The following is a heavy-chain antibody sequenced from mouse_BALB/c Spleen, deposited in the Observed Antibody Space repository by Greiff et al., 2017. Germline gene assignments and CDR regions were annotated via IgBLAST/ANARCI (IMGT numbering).Heavy chain of an antibody. J-gene: IGHJ2*01. V-gene: IGHV3-6*02. CDR3: ARDETREAGFDY. CDR2: ISYDGSN. CDR1: GYSITSGYY. D-gene: IGHD3-1*01. Sequence: ESGPGLVKPSQSLSLTCSVTGYSITSGYYWNWIRQFPGNKLEWMGYISYDGSNNYNPSLKNRISITRDTSKNQFFLKLNSVTTEDTATYYCARDETREAGFDYWGQGTTLTVSS.